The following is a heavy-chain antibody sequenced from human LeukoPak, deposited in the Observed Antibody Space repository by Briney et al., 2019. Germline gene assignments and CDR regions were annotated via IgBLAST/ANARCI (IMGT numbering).Heavy chain of an antibody. CDR1: GGSFSCYY. V-gene: IGHV4-34*01. Sequence: SETLSLTCSVYGGSFSCYYWSWIRQPPGKGLEWIVEINHSGSTNYNPSLKSRVTISVDTSKNQFSLKLSSVTAADTAVYYCARGIPYYYYYMDVWGKGTTVTVSS. CDR2: INHSGST. J-gene: IGHJ6*03. CDR3: ARGIPYYYYYMDV.